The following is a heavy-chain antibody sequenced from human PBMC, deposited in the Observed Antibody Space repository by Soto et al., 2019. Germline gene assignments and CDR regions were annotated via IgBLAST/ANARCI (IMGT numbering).Heavy chain of an antibody. CDR2: ISSSGYT. D-gene: IGHD4-17*01. CDR3: ASLHGARFDP. CDR1: GGSISTNY. J-gene: IGHJ5*02. V-gene: IGHV4-4*08. Sequence: QVQLQESGPGLVKPSETLSLTCTVSGGSISTNYWSWIRQPPGKGLEWIGYISSSGYTNYNASLKSRITISIDTSKNQFSLKLTSVTAADTAVYYCASLHGARFDPWRQGTLVTVSS.